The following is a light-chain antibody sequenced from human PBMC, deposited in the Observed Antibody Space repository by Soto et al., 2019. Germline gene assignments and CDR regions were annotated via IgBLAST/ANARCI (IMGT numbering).Light chain of an antibody. CDR1: QSVSSSY. Sequence: EIVLTRSPGTLSLSPGERATLSCRASQSVSSSYLAWYQQKPGQAPRLLIYGASSRATGIPDRFSGSGSGTDFTLTISRLEPEDFAVYYCQQYGSSRTFGQGPKVEIK. V-gene: IGKV3-20*01. J-gene: IGKJ1*01. CDR3: QQYGSSRT. CDR2: GAS.